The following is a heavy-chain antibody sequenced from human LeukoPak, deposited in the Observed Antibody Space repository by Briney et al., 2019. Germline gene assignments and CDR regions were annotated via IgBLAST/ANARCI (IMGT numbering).Heavy chain of an antibody. J-gene: IGHJ6*02. CDR1: GGSFSGYY. CDR3: ARVGGYYDILTGYYEYYYYYGMDV. Sequence: PSETLSLTCAVYGGSFSGYYWSWIRQPPGKGLEWIGEINHSGSTNYNPSLKSRVTISVDTSKNQFSLKLSSVTAADTAVYYCARVGGYYDILTGYYEYYYYYGMDVWGQGTTVTVSS. CDR2: INHSGST. D-gene: IGHD3-9*01. V-gene: IGHV4-34*01.